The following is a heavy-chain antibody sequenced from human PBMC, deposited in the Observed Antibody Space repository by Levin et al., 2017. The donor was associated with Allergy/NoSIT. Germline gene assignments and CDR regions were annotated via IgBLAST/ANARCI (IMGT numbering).Heavy chain of an antibody. V-gene: IGHV3-48*01. CDR1: GFTFSSYS. CDR2: ISSSSSTI. J-gene: IGHJ4*02. Sequence: QPGGSLRLSCAASGFTFSSYSMNWVRQAPGKGLEWVSYISSSSSTIYYADSVKGRFTISRDNAKNSLYLQMNSLRAEDTAVYYCARPLKHYCSGGSCQDYWGQGTLVTVSS. CDR3: ARPLKHYCSGGSCQDY. D-gene: IGHD2-15*01.